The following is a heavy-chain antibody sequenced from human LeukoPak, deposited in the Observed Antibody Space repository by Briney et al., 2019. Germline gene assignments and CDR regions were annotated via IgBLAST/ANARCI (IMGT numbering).Heavy chain of an antibody. CDR3: AKGAYDYVEIGYFDY. CDR2: ISDSGGRT. J-gene: IGHJ4*02. CDR1: GITLSNYG. D-gene: IGHD5-12*01. Sequence: GGSLRLSCAVSGITLSNYGMSWVRQAPGKGLEWVAGISDSGGRTNYADSVKGRFTISRGRSKNTLYLQMNSLTVEDTAVYYCAKGAYDYVEIGYFDYWGQGTMVIVST. V-gene: IGHV3-23*01.